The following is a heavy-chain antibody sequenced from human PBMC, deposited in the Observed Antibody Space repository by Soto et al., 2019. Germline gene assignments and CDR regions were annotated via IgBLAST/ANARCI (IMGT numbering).Heavy chain of an antibody. V-gene: IGHV4-31*03. Sequence: SSETLSLTCTVSGGSISSGGYYWSWIRQHPGKGLEWIGYIYYSGSTYYNPSLKSRVTISVDTSKNQFSLKLSSVTAADTAVYYCARDRLETGSYYYYYGMDVWGQGTTVT. CDR1: GGSISSGGYY. D-gene: IGHD2-15*01. J-gene: IGHJ6*02. CDR3: ARDRLETGSYYYYYGMDV. CDR2: IYYSGST.